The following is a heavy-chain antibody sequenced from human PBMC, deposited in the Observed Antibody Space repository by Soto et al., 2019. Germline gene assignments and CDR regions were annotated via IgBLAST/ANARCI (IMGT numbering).Heavy chain of an antibody. J-gene: IGHJ2*01. CDR1: GGTFSSYA. CDR3: ARVVTVVKSFHYWYFDL. CDR2: IIPIFGTT. Sequence: QVQLVQSGAEVKKPGSSVKVSCKASGGTFSSYAISWVRQAPGQGLEWMGGIIPIFGTTNYAQKFQGRVMITADESTRTGYMELSSLRSEDTAMYYCARVVTVVKSFHYWYFDLWGRGTLVTVSS. V-gene: IGHV1-69*12. D-gene: IGHD2-15*01.